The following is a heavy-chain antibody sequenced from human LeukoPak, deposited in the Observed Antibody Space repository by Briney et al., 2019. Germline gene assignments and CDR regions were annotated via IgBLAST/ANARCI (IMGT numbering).Heavy chain of an antibody. CDR2: MNPKGGST. D-gene: IGHD4-17*01. V-gene: IGHV1-8*01. CDR3: ARGPRDYDESIRYNWFDP. J-gene: IGHJ5*02. Sequence: GASVKVSCKASGYTFINYDIDWVRQATGQGLEWMGWMNPKGGSTGYAQKFQGRVTMTRDTSISTAYMELSSLRSEDTAVYYCARGPRDYDESIRYNWFDPWGQGTLVTVSS. CDR1: GYTFINYD.